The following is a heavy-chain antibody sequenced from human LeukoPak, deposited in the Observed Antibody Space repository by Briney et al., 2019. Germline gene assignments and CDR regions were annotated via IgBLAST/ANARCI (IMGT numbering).Heavy chain of an antibody. CDR2: INHSGST. J-gene: IGHJ4*02. D-gene: IGHD3-22*01. CDR3: ARGRDSSGYYYDFDY. Sequence: SETLSLTCAVYGGSFSGYYWSWIRQPPGKGLEWIGEINHSGSTNYNPSLKSRVTISVDTSKNQFSLKLGSVTAADTAVYYCARGRDSSGYYYDFDYWGQGTLVTVSS. V-gene: IGHV4-34*01. CDR1: GGSFSGYY.